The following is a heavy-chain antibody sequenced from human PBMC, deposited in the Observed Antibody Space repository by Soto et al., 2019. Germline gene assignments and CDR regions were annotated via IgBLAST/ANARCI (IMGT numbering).Heavy chain of an antibody. V-gene: IGHV4-4*07. J-gene: IGHJ4*02. CDR1: GGSISSYY. Sequence: QVQLQESGPGLVKPSETLSLTCTVSGGSISSYYWSWIRQPAGKGLEWIGRIYTSGSTNYNPSLKSRVTMSVDTSKYQFSLKLSSVTAADTAVYYCARESIYYDSSGYHPLDYWGQGTLVTVSS. CDR3: ARESIYYDSSGYHPLDY. D-gene: IGHD3-22*01. CDR2: IYTSGST.